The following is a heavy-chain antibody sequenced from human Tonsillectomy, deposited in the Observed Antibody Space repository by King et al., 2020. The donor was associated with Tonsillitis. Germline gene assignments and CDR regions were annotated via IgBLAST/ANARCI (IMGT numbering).Heavy chain of an antibody. J-gene: IGHJ4*02. D-gene: IGHD4-17*01. Sequence: ITLKESGPTLVKPTQTITMTCTFPGFPLSTGGGGVGWIRQPPAKALEWLALIYWGDDKRPTPSLPNRLTITKDTSKNQVVLTMTNMDPVDTATYYCAHSTPVTTFDYWGQGTLVTVSS. CDR2: IYWGDDK. CDR3: AHSTPVTTFDY. CDR1: GFPLSTGGGG. V-gene: IGHV2-5*02.